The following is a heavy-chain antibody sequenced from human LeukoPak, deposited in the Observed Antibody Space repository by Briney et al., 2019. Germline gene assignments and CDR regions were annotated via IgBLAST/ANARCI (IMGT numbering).Heavy chain of an antibody. J-gene: IGHJ4*02. CDR1: GFTFSTYY. V-gene: IGHV3-66*02. CDR2: IYGGGNS. Sequence: GSLRLSCAASGFTFSTYYMSWVRQAPGKGLEWVSGIYGGGNSYYAESVTGRFTISRDSSRNTLHLQMNSLRGEDTAVYYCARELTVGATIDYWGQGTLVTVSS. D-gene: IGHD1-26*01. CDR3: ARELTVGATIDY.